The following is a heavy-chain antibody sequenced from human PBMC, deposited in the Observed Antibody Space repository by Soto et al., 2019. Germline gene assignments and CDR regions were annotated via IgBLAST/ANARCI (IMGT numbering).Heavy chain of an antibody. V-gene: IGHV3-30*18. Sequence: QVQLVESGGGVVQPGRSLRLSCAASGFTFSNYGMHWGRQAPGKGLEWVAVISYDGSNKYYADSVKGRFTISRDNSKNTLYLQMNSLRGEDTAVYSCAKDWAYGDYGEAITNYFDYWGQGTLVTVSS. D-gene: IGHD4-17*01. J-gene: IGHJ4*02. CDR2: ISYDGSNK. CDR1: GFTFSNYG. CDR3: AKDWAYGDYGEAITNYFDY.